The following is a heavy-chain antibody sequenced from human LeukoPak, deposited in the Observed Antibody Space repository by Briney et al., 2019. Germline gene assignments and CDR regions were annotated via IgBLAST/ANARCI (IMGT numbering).Heavy chain of an antibody. Sequence: QPGGSLRLSCAASGFTFSNYAMSWVRRAPARGLEWVSSIRGGGDTFYADSVKGRLTLSRDDSRNTVYLQLNNLRVEDTAVYYCAKANWVSNADAVWWGQGTLVTVSS. J-gene: IGHJ4*02. CDR2: IRGGGDT. CDR1: GFTFSNYA. D-gene: IGHD1-1*01. V-gene: IGHV3-23*01. CDR3: AKANWVSNADAVW.